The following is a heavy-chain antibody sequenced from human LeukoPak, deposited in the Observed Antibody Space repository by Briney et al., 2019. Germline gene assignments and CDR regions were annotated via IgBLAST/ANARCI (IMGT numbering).Heavy chain of an antibody. CDR2: INHSGST. CDR3: ARGWIQLWLRPYYFDY. CDR1: GGSFSGYY. V-gene: IGHV4-34*01. Sequence: SETLSLTCAVYGGSFSGYYWSWIRQPPGKGLEWIGEINHSGSTNYNPSLKSRVTISVDTSKNQFSLKLSFVTAADTAVYYCARGWIQLWLRPYYFDYWGQGTLVTVSS. D-gene: IGHD5-18*01. J-gene: IGHJ4*02.